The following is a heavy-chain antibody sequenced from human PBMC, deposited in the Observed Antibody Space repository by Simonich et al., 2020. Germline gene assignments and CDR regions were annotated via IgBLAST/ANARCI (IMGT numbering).Heavy chain of an antibody. Sequence: EVQLVESGGGLVQPGGSLRLSCAASGFTFSSYWMSWGRQAPGKGLEGLANIKQDGSEKYYVDSVKGRFTISRDNAKNSLYLQMNSLRAEDTAVYYCARDGLGTAYYYYMDVWGKGTTVTVSS. CDR1: GFTFSSYW. V-gene: IGHV3-7*01. D-gene: IGHD7-27*01. J-gene: IGHJ6*03. CDR2: IKQDGSEK. CDR3: ARDGLGTAYYYYMDV.